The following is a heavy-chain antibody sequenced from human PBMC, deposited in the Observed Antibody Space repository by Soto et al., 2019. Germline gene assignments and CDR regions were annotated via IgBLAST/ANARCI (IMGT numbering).Heavy chain of an antibody. V-gene: IGHV3-30*18. Sequence: GGSLRLSCAASGFTFSSYGMHWVRQAPGKGLEWVAVISYDGSNKYYADSVKGRFTISRDNSKNTLYLQMNSLRAEDTAVYYCAKDPSPYYYDSSGYYDYWGQGTLVTVSS. CDR1: GFTFSSYG. J-gene: IGHJ4*02. CDR3: AKDPSPYYYDSSGYYDY. CDR2: ISYDGSNK. D-gene: IGHD3-22*01.